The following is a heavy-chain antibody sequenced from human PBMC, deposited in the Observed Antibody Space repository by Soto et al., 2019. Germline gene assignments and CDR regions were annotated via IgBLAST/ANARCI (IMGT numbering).Heavy chain of an antibody. J-gene: IGHJ6*02. CDR1: GGSIIDY. V-gene: IGHV4-31*03. CDR3: ARVNLDYVTGMDV. D-gene: IGHD4-17*01. CDR2: IYNSGTT. Sequence: QVHLQESGPGLVKPSQTLSLTCTVSGGSIIDYWSWVRQHPGKGLEWIGYIYNSGTTYYNPSLKRRLTMSVDTSKNQFSLQLRSVTAADTAVYYCARVNLDYVTGMDVWGQGTTVTVSS.